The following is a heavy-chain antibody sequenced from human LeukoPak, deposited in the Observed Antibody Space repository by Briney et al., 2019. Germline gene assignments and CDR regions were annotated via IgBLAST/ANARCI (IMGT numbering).Heavy chain of an antibody. D-gene: IGHD3-3*01. CDR1: GITFSSYA. J-gene: IGHJ5*02. CDR3: AKGGGYDFWSGTNWFDP. V-gene: IGHV3-23*01. Sequence: GGSLRLSCAASGITFSSYAMSWVRQAPGKGLEWVSAISGSGGSTYYADSVKGRFTISRDNSKNTLYLQMNSLRAEDTAVYYCAKGGGYDFWSGTNWFDPWGQGTLVTVSS. CDR2: ISGSGGST.